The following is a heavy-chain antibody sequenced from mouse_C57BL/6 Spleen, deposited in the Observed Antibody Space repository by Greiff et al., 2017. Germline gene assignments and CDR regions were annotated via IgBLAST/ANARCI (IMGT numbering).Heavy chain of an antibody. CDR2: IYPGSGST. D-gene: IGHD1-1*01. CDR1: GYTFTSYW. J-gene: IGHJ2*01. V-gene: IGHV1-55*01. Sequence: QVQLQQPGAELVKPWASVKMSCKASGYTFTSYWITWVKQRPGQGLEWIGDIYPGSGSTNYNEKFKSKATLTVDTSSSTAYMQLSSLTSEDSAVYYCARDYCGSIYFDYWGQGTTLTVSS. CDR3: ARDYCGSIYFDY.